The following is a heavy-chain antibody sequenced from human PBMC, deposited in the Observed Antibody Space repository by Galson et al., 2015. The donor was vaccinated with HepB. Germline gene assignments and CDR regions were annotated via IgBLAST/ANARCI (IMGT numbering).Heavy chain of an antibody. V-gene: IGHV6-1*01. Sequence: CAISGDSVSSNSAAWNWIRQSPSRGLEWLGRTYYRSKWYNDYAVSLKSRITINPDTSKNRFSLQLNSVTPEDTAVYYCAISFYLRGMTTVTTYDAFDIWGQGTMVTVSS. CDR3: AISFYLRGMTTVTTYDAFDI. D-gene: IGHD4-17*01. CDR2: TYYRSKWYN. CDR1: GDSVSSNSAA. J-gene: IGHJ3*02.